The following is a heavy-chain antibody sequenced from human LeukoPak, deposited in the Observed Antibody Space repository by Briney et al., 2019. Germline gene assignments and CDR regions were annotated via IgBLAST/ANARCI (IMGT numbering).Heavy chain of an antibody. CDR3: AKDGKEWLLFPYYFDY. D-gene: IGHD3-3*01. Sequence: PGGSLRLSCAASGFTFSSYAMSWVRQAPGKGLEWVSAISGSGGSTYYADSVKGRFTISRDNSKKTLFLQMNSLRAEDTAVYYCAKDGKEWLLFPYYFDYWGQGTLVAVSS. J-gene: IGHJ4*02. V-gene: IGHV3-23*01. CDR1: GFTFSSYA. CDR2: ISGSGGST.